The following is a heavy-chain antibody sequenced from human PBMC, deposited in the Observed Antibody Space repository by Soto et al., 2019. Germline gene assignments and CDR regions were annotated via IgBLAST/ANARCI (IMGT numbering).Heavy chain of an antibody. CDR1: GYRFTTYW. CDR3: ATHLGVRVAGTRWYFDL. D-gene: IGHD6-19*01. Sequence: EVQLVQSGPEVRKPGESLWISCEGSGYRFTTYWIGWVRQMPGKGLEWMGIIYPGDSETRYNPSFQGHVTISAAKSKSASYVQWISLLASYLSTHYCATHLGVRVAGTRWYFDLWGRSTLVSVSS. V-gene: IGHV5-51*01. J-gene: IGHJ2*01. CDR2: IYPGDSET.